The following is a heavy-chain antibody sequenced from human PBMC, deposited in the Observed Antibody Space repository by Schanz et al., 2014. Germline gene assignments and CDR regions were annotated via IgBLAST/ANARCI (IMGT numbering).Heavy chain of an antibody. CDR1: GFIFSTFG. J-gene: IGHJ4*02. D-gene: IGHD6-19*01. Sequence: VQLVESGGVLVQPGGSLRLSCAASGFIFSTFGMQWVRQAPGKGLEWVAVNADSVKGRFTVSRDNSKNTVDLQMDSLRADDTAVYYCARYNSGHSDYWGQGTLVTVSS. V-gene: IGHV3-33*01. CDR3: ARYNSGHSDY.